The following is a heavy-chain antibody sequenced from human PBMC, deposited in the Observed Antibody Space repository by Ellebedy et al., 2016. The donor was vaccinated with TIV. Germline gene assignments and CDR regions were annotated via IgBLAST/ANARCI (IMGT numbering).Heavy chain of an antibody. Sequence: GESLKISCAASGFSFRTHAMHWVRQAPGKGLEWVALISYDGRNKFYADSVKGRFTISRDNSKNTLYLQLNSLRAEDTAVYYCARATVAVTTSCLDHWGQGTLVTVSS. CDR1: GFSFRTHA. D-gene: IGHD2-21*02. J-gene: IGHJ4*02. V-gene: IGHV3-30*04. CDR3: ARATVAVTTSCLDH. CDR2: ISYDGRNK.